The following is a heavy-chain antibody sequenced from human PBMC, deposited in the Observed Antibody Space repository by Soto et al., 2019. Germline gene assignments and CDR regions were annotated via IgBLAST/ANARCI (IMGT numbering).Heavy chain of an antibody. V-gene: IGHV3-7*01. CDR1: GFTFSSYW. J-gene: IGHJ5*02. CDR3: ARLTARDRGGYNWFDP. Sequence: EVQLVESGGGLVQPGGSLRLSCAASGFTFSSYWMSWVRQAPGKGLEWVANIKQDGSEKYYVDSVKGRFTISRDNAKNSLYLQMNSLRAEDTAVYYCARLTARDRGGYNWFDPWGQGTLVTVSS. D-gene: IGHD3-10*01. CDR2: IKQDGSEK.